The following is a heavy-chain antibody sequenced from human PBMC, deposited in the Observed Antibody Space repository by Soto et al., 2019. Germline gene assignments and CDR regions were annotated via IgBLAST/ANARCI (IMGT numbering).Heavy chain of an antibody. CDR3: AKYIGYCSGGSCYLGYYYGMDV. Sequence: HPGGSLRLSCAASGFTFSSYAMSWVRQAPGKGLEWVSAISGSGGSTYYADSVKGRFTISRDNSKNTLYLQMNSLRAEDTAVYYCAKYIGYCSGGSCYLGYYYGMDVWGQGTTVTVSS. D-gene: IGHD2-15*01. V-gene: IGHV3-23*01. CDR2: ISGSGGST. CDR1: GFTFSSYA. J-gene: IGHJ6*02.